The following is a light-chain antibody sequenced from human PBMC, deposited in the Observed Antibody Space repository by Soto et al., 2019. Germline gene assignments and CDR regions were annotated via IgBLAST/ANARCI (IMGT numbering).Light chain of an antibody. CDR2: GAS. CDR1: QSVSSSY. CDR3: QQYGDSPWT. J-gene: IGKJ2*01. Sequence: EIVLTQSPGTLSLSPGERATLSCGASQSVSSSYFAWYQQKPGPARRLLVYGASSTATGITDRFSGSGSGTDFTLTISRLEPEDFAVYYCQQYGDSPWTFGQGTKLEIK. V-gene: IGKV3-20*01.